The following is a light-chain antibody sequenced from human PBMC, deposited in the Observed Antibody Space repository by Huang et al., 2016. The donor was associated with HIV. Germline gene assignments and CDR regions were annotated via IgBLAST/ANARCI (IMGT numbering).Light chain of an antibody. V-gene: IGKV3-15*01. CDR3: QQYNNWPRT. J-gene: IGKJ1*01. Sequence: EIVMTQSPATLSVSPGERATLPCRASQGVSSNLAWYQQKPGQAPRLLIYAASTRASGIPARFSGSGSGTEFTLTISSLQSEDFAVYYCQQYNNWPRTFGQGTKVEIK. CDR1: QGVSSN. CDR2: AAS.